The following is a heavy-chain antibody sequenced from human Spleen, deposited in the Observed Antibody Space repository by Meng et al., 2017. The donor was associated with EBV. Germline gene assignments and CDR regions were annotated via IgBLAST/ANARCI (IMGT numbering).Heavy chain of an antibody. V-gene: IGHV4-39*01. Sequence: QLRESGPGGVKPVKTLSHTCTVAGASIRSSGYYWGWIRQPPGKGLECIGGILYGGTTYYNPSLKSRVTISADTSKNEFSLKLSSVTAADTAVYYCARHDISGWYDWLDPWGQGTLVTVSS. CDR1: GASIRSSGYY. D-gene: IGHD6-19*01. CDR3: ARHDISGWYDWLDP. CDR2: ILYGGTT. J-gene: IGHJ5*02.